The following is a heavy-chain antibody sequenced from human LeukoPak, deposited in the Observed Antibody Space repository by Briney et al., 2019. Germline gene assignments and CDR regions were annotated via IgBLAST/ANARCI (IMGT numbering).Heavy chain of an antibody. CDR3: ARDLRSSGWYSGYYYYGMDV. J-gene: IGHJ6*02. CDR2: IIPIFGTA. V-gene: IGHV1-69*01. D-gene: IGHD6-19*01. Sequence: VKVSYTASGGTFNSYAISWVRQAHGQGHEWMGGIIPIFGTANYAQKFQGRVTITADESTSTAYMELSSLRSEDTAVYYCARDLRSSGWYSGYYYYGMDVWGQGTTVTVSS. CDR1: GGTFNSYA.